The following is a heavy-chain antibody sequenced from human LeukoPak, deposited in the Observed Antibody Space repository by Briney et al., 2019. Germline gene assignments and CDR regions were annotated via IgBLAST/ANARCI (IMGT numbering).Heavy chain of an antibody. CDR2: ISGSGGST. D-gene: IGHD6-19*01. CDR1: GFTFSSYA. J-gene: IGHJ5*02. V-gene: IGHV3-23*01. CDR3: AKGLSGWSPFDP. Sequence: HPGGSLRLSCAASGFTFSSYAMSWVRQAPGKGLEWVSAISGSGGSTYYADSVKGRFTISRDNSKNTLYLQMNRLRAEDTAVYYCAKGLSGWSPFDPWGQGTLVTVSS.